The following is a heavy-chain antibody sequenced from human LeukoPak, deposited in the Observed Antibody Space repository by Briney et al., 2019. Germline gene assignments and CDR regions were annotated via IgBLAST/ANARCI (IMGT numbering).Heavy chain of an antibody. Sequence: SETLSLTCTVSGGSISSSSYYWGWIRQPPGKGLEWIGSIYYSGSTYYNPSLKSRVTISVDTSKNQFSLKLSSVTAADTAVYYCARAGHGYSYGPGSPWFDPWGQGTLVTVSS. V-gene: IGHV4-39*01. J-gene: IGHJ5*02. D-gene: IGHD5-18*01. CDR3: ARAGHGYSYGPGSPWFDP. CDR1: GGSISSSSYY. CDR2: IYYSGST.